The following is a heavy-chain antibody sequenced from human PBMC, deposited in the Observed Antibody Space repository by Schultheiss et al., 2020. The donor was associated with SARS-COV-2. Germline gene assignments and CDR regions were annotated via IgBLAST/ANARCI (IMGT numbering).Heavy chain of an antibody. CDR1: GFTFSSYA. CDR2: ISYDGSNK. V-gene: IGHV3-30*04. CDR3: AKDVTTIAVAGSGFGY. J-gene: IGHJ4*02. Sequence: GGSLRLSCAASGFTFSSYAMHWVRQAPGKGLEWVAVISYDGSNKYYADSVKGRFTISRDNSKNTLYLQMNSLRAEDTAVYYCAKDVTTIAVAGSGFGYWGQGTLVTVSS. D-gene: IGHD6-19*01.